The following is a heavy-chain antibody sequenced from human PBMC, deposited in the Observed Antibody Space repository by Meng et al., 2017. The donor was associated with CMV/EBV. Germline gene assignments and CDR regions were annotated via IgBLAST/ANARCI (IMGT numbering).Heavy chain of an antibody. Sequence: GESLKISCAASGFTFSSYWMSWVRQAPGKGLEWVANIKQDGSEKYYVASVKGRFTISRDNAKNSLYLQMNSLRAEDTAVYYCAREPVSSYWGQGTLVTVSS. J-gene: IGHJ4*02. CDR3: AREPVSSY. D-gene: IGHD3-16*01. CDR2: IKQDGSEK. V-gene: IGHV3-7*01. CDR1: GFTFSSYW.